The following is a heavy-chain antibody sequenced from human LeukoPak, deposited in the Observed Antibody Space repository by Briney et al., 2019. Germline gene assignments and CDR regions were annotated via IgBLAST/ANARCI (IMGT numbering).Heavy chain of an antibody. Sequence: PSETLSLTCTVSGYSISSGYYWDWIRQPPGKGLEWIGSIYHSGSTYYNPSLKSRVTISVDTSKNQFSLKLSSVTAADTAVYYCARLIRDGYNFWAFDYWGQGTLVTVSS. D-gene: IGHD5-24*01. V-gene: IGHV4-38-2*02. CDR3: ARLIRDGYNFWAFDY. CDR2: IYHSGST. J-gene: IGHJ4*02. CDR1: GYSISSGYY.